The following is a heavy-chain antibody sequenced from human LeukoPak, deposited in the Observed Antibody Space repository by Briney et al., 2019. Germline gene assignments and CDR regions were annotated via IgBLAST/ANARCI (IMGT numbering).Heavy chain of an antibody. CDR1: GYSISSGYH. V-gene: IGHV4-38-2*02. CDR3: ARESASSTSFYYYYYGMDV. CDR2: IYHSGST. D-gene: IGHD2-2*01. J-gene: IGHJ6*02. Sequence: SETLSLTCTVSGYSISSGYHWGWIRQPPGKGLEWIGSIYHSGSTYYNPSLKSRVTISVDTSKNQFSLKLSSVTAADTAVYYCARESASSTSFYYYYYGMDVWGQGTTVTVSS.